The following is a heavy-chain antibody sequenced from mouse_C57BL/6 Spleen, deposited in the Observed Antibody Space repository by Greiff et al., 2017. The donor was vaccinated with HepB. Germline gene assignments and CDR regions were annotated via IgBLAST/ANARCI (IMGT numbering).Heavy chain of an antibody. Sequence: EVQLQESGTVLARPGASVKMSCKTSGYTFTSYWMHWVKQRPGQGLEWIGAIYPGNSDTSYNQNFKGKAKLTAVTSASTAYMELSSLTNEDSAVYYCTREDYSNPRDYAMDYWGQGTSVTVAS. CDR1: GYTFTSYW. CDR3: TREDYSNPRDYAMDY. J-gene: IGHJ4*01. CDR2: IYPGNSDT. V-gene: IGHV1-5*01. D-gene: IGHD2-5*01.